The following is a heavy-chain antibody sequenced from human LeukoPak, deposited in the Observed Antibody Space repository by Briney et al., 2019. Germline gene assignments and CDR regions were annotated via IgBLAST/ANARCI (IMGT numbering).Heavy chain of an antibody. Sequence: GGSLRLSCAASRFTFSSYGVHWVRQAPGKGLEWVAVIWYEGTNKYYGDSVKGRFTISRDNSKNTLYLQMNSLRVEDTAMYYCARQGGLGNYAAGSWFDPWGQGTLVTVSS. CDR1: RFTFSSYG. V-gene: IGHV3-33*01. J-gene: IGHJ5*02. CDR3: ARQGGLGNYAAGSWFDP. D-gene: IGHD1-7*01. CDR2: IWYEGTNK.